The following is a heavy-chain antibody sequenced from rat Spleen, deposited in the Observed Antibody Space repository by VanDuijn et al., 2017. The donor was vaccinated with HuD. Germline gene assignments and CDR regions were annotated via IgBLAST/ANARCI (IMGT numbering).Heavy chain of an antibody. Sequence: EVQLVESGGGLVQPGRSLKLSCAASGFTFSNYYMAWVRQAPTKGLEWVASITNSGGSTYYRDSVKGRFTISRDNAKSTLYLQMDSLRSEDTATYYCTREEQLGGDYWGQGVMVTVSP. CDR2: ITNSGGST. CDR3: TREEQLGGDY. V-gene: IGHV5S23*01. CDR1: GFTFSNYY. D-gene: IGHD1-5*01. J-gene: IGHJ2*01.